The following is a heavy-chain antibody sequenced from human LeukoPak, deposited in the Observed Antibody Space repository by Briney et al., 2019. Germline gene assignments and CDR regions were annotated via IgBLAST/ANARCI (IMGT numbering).Heavy chain of an antibody. D-gene: IGHD3-10*01. CDR1: GFIFSDYG. J-gene: IGHJ4*02. Sequence: GGSLRLSCAASGFIFSDYGMHWVRQAPGKGLEWVTMVLNDGGDKYYADSVRGRFTISRDNSKNTLYLQMNSLRPEDTAVYYCAKHYYGSGSQKYYFDYWGQGTLVTVSS. V-gene: IGHV3-30*02. CDR3: AKHYYGSGSQKYYFDY. CDR2: VLNDGGDK.